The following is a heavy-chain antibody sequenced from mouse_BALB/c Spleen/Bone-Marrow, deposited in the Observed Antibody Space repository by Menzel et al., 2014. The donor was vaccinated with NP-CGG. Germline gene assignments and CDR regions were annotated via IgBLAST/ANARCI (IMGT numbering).Heavy chain of an antibody. V-gene: IGHV3-2*02. D-gene: IGHD3-1*01. CDR2: ISYSGST. CDR3: ARGGARATGWFAY. Sequence: EVKLVESGPGLVKPSQSLSLPCTVTGYSITSDYACNWIRQFPGNKLEWMGYISYSGSTSYNPSLKSRISITRDTSKNQFFLQLNSVTTEDTATYYCARGGARATGWFAYWGQGTLVTVSA. CDR1: GYSITSDYA. J-gene: IGHJ3*01.